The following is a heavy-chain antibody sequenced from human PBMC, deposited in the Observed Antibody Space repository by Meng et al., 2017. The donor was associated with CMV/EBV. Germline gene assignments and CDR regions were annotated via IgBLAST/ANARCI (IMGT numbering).Heavy chain of an antibody. CDR2: IDPRDKNN. CDR3: ARLKSGKYSSSSGGFDP. V-gene: IGHV5-10-1*04. CDR1: YCVTSCG. D-gene: IGHD6-6*01. Sequence: YCVTSCGIGGVRQRHGKGQEWRKGIDPRDKNNKYRRSYEDPVTNRADKTTSTAYQQWSSLKATDTAMYYCARLKSGKYSSSSGGFDPWGQGTLVTVSS. J-gene: IGHJ5*02.